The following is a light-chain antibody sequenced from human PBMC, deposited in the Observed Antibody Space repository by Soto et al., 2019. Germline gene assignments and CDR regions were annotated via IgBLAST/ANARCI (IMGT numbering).Light chain of an antibody. J-gene: IGKJ1*01. CDR2: GAS. V-gene: IGKV3-20*01. CDR3: QQYDSSPRT. CDR1: QSVSSSF. Sequence: DIVLTQSPGALSLSPGERATLSCRASQSVSSSFLAWYQQKPGQAPRLLIYGASSRATGIPDRFSGSGSGTNFTLTISRLEPEDFGVYYCQQYDSSPRTFGQGTKVEIK.